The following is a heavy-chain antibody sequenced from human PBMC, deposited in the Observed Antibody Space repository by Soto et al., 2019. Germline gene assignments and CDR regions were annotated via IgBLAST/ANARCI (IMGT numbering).Heavy chain of an antibody. Sequence: EVQLVESGGGLVQPGRSLRLSCAASGFTFDDYAMHWVRQAPGKGLEWVSGISWNSGSIGYADSVKGRFTISRDNAKNSLYLQMNSLRAEDTAVYYCAKTRDWYFDLWGRGTLVTVSS. J-gene: IGHJ2*01. CDR3: AKTRDWYFDL. CDR2: ISWNSGSI. V-gene: IGHV3-9*01. CDR1: GFTFDDYA.